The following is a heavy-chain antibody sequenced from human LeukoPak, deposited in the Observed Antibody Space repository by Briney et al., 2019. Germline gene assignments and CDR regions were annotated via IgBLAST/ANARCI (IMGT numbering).Heavy chain of an antibody. CDR2: ISYDGSNK. D-gene: IGHD3-22*01. CDR1: GFTFSSYA. CDR3: AAPGSSGYYYPLDY. J-gene: IGHJ4*02. V-gene: IGHV3-30*04. Sequence: GGSLRLSCAASGFTFSSYAMSWVRQAPGKGLEWVAVISYDGSNKYYADSVKGRFTISRDNSKNTLYLQMNSLRAEDTAVYYCAAPGSSGYYYPLDYWGQGTLVTVSS.